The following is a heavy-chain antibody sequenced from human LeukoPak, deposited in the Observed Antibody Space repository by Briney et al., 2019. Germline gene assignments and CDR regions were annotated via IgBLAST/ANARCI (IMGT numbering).Heavy chain of an antibody. CDR1: GGSISSGDYY. D-gene: IGHD2-21*02. Sequence: PSETLSLTCTGSGGSISSGDYYWSWIRQPPGKGLEWIGYIYYSGSTYYNPSLKSRVTISVDTSKNQFPLKLSSVTAADTAVYYCAREMAGVTSFHYWGQGTLVTVSS. J-gene: IGHJ4*02. CDR2: IYYSGST. V-gene: IGHV4-30-4*01. CDR3: AREMAGVTSFHY.